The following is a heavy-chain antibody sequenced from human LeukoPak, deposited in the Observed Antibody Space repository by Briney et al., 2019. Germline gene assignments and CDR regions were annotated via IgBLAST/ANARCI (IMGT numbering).Heavy chain of an antibody. J-gene: IGHJ4*02. CDR2: IYHSGST. D-gene: IGHD6-13*01. CDR1: GDSISSGYY. V-gene: IGHV4-38-2*01. Sequence: PSETLSLTCAVSGDSISSGYYWGWIRQPPGKGLEWIGSIYHSGSTYYNPSLKSRVTISVDTSKNQFSLKLSSVTAADTAVYYCARGTRGSTYTYYFDYWGQGTLVTVSS. CDR3: ARGTRGSTYTYYFDY.